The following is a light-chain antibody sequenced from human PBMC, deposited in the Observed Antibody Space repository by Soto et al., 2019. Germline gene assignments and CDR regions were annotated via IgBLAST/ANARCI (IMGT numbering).Light chain of an antibody. Sequence: ENVLTQSPGTLSLSAGERATLSCRASQSVSSNYLAWYQQKPGQAPRLIFFGASSRATGIPDRFSGSGSGTDLTLTVSRLETEDFAVYYCQQRSNWPAITFGQGTRLEIK. CDR3: QQRSNWPAIT. CDR2: GAS. V-gene: IGKV3D-20*02. CDR1: QSVSSNY. J-gene: IGKJ5*01.